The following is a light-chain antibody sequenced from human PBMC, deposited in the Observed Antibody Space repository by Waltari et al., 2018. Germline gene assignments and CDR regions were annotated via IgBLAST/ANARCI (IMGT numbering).Light chain of an antibody. CDR2: GST. Sequence: QSVLTQPPSVSGAPGQRVTISCTGSRSNIGAGFDVHWYQHLPGAAPKLPIDGSTSRPAGAPDRFSGSKSGTSASLAINGVQAEDEADYYCQSYDSSLSAAVFGGGTKLTV. J-gene: IGLJ3*02. CDR3: QSYDSSLSAAV. CDR1: RSNIGAGFD. V-gene: IGLV1-40*01.